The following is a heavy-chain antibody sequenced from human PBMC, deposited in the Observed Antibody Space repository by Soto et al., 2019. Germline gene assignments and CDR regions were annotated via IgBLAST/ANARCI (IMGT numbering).Heavy chain of an antibody. CDR3: ARDLYCGSGSYSGY. CDR2: ISSSGSTI. V-gene: IGHV3-11*01. CDR1: GFTFSDYY. J-gene: IGHJ4*02. Sequence: PGGSLRLSCAASGFTFSDYYMCWLRQAPGKGLEWVSYISSSGSTIYYADSVKGRFTISRDNAKNSLYLQMNSLRAEDTAVYDCARDLYCGSGSYSGYWGQGTLVTVSS. D-gene: IGHD3-10*01.